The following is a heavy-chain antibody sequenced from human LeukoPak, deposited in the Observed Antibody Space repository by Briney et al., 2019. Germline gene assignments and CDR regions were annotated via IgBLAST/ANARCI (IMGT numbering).Heavy chain of an antibody. CDR1: GYTFTSYG. Sequence: ASVKVSYKASGYTFTSYGISWVRQAPGQGLEWMGWISAYNGNTNYAQKLQGRVTMTTDTSTSTAYMELRSLRSDDTAVYYCAIPYDSSGYYDYWGQGTLVTVSS. J-gene: IGHJ4*02. CDR3: AIPYDSSGYYDY. V-gene: IGHV1-18*01. CDR2: ISAYNGNT. D-gene: IGHD3-22*01.